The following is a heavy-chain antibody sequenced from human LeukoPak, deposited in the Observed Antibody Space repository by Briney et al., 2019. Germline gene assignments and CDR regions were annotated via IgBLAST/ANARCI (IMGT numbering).Heavy chain of an antibody. V-gene: IGHV1-18*04. J-gene: IGHJ5*02. CDR1: GYTFTGYY. D-gene: IGHD2-2*02. Sequence: EASVKVSCKASGYTFTGYYMHWVRQAPGQGLEWMGWISAYNGNTNYAQKLQGRVTMTTDTSTSTAYMELRSLRSDDTAVYYCARVVVVPAAIDWFDPWGQGTLVTVSS. CDR2: ISAYNGNT. CDR3: ARVVVVPAAIDWFDP.